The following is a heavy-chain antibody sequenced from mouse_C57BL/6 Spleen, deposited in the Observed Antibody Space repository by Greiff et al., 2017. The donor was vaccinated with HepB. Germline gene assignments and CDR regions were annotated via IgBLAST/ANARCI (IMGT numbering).Heavy chain of an antibody. CDR3: ARSPSSYYFDY. CDR1: GFTFTDYY. D-gene: IGHD1-1*01. CDR2: IRNKANGYTT. V-gene: IGHV7-3*01. J-gene: IGHJ2*01. Sequence: EVQVVESGGGLVQPGGSLSLSCAASGFTFTDYYMSWVRQPPGKALEWLGFIRNKANGYTTEYSASVKGRFTISRDNSQSILYLQMNALRAEDSATYYCARSPSSYYFDYWGQGTTLTVSS.